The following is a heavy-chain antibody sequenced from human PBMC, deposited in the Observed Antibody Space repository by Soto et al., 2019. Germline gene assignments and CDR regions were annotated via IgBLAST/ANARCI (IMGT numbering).Heavy chain of an antibody. D-gene: IGHD5-18*01. Sequence: SETLSLTCTVSGGSISSGDYYWSWIRQPPGKGLEWIGYIYYSGSTYYNPSLKSRVTISVDTSKNQFSLKLSSVTAADTAVYYCARDRGYSYGSYFDYWGQGTLVTVSS. CDR3: ARDRGYSYGSYFDY. CDR1: GGSISSGDYY. J-gene: IGHJ4*02. V-gene: IGHV4-30-4*01. CDR2: IYYSGST.